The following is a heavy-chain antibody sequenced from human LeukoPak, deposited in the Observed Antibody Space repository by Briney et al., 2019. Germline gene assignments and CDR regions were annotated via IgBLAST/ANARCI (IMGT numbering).Heavy chain of an antibody. D-gene: IGHD6-19*01. CDR2: IKQDGSEK. CDR3: AREGWDYYYGMDV. Sequence: GSLRLSCAASGFTFSSYWMSWVRQAPGKGLEWVANIKQDGSEKYYVDSVEGRFTISRDNAKNSLYLQMNSLRAEDTAVYYCAREGWDYYYGMDVWGQGTTVTVSS. J-gene: IGHJ6*02. V-gene: IGHV3-7*04. CDR1: GFTFSSYW.